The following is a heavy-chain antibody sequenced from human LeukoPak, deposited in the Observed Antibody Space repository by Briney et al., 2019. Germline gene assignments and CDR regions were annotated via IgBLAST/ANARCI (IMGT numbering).Heavy chain of an antibody. CDR2: IRYDGSNK. J-gene: IGHJ6*03. D-gene: IGHD2-2*01. CDR1: GFTFSSYG. V-gene: IGHV3-30*02. Sequence: GGSLRLSCAASGFTFSSYGMHWVRQAPGKGLEWVAFIRYDGSNKYYADSVKGRFTISRDNSKSTLYLQMNSLRAEDTAVYYCAKDLIVVVPAAIRIFEEYYYYYMDVWGKGTTVTVSS. CDR3: AKDLIVVVPAAIRIFEEYYYYYMDV.